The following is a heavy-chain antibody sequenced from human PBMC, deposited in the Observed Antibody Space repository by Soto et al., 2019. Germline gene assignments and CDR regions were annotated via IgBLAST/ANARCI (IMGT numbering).Heavy chain of an antibody. V-gene: IGHV4-4*02. CDR2: IFHSGST. CDR1: GGSISSNNW. CDR3: ARDSGDYRLNVAFDI. J-gene: IGHJ3*02. D-gene: IGHD4-17*01. Sequence: QVQLQESGPGLVTPSGTLSLTCAVSGGSISSNNWWIWVRQPPGKGLEWIGEIFHSGSTHYNPSLQSRVTISVAQSKNHFSLKLTSVTAADTAMYFCARDSGDYRLNVAFDIWGQGAMVTVSS.